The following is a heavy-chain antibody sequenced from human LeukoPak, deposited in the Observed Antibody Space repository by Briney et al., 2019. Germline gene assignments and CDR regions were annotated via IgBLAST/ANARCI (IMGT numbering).Heavy chain of an antibody. V-gene: IGHV3-48*03. D-gene: IGHD3-10*01. Sequence: GGSLRLSCAASGFTFSSYEMNWVRQAPGKGLEWVSYISSSGSTMYYADSVKGRFTISRDNAKNSLYLQMNSLRAEDTAVYYCARTSITMVRGARNYYYYYGMDVWGKGTTVTVSS. CDR2: ISSSGSTM. CDR3: ARTSITMVRGARNYYYYYGMDV. CDR1: GFTFSSYE. J-gene: IGHJ6*04.